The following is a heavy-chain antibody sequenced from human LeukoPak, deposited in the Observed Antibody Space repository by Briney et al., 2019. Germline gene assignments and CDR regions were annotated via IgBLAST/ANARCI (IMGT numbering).Heavy chain of an antibody. J-gene: IGHJ4*02. D-gene: IGHD1-1*01. CDR2: ISSTGNIK. CDR1: GFTFSNAW. V-gene: IGHV3-30*18. CDR3: AKDNSHWLFDY. Sequence: GGSLRLSCAASGFTFSNAWMSWVRQAPGKGLEWVAVISSTGNIKNFADSVKGRFTISRDNSKNTLYLQMNTLRAEDTSFYYCAKDNSHWLFDYWGRGTLVTVSS.